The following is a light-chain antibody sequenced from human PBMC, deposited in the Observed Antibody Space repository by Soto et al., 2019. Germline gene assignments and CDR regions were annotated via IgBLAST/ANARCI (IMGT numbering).Light chain of an antibody. J-gene: IGLJ3*02. CDR1: NSNIGSNT. CDR3: AAWDDSLTGWV. CDR2: SNN. Sequence: QSVLTQPPSASGTPGQRVIISCSGGNSNIGSNTVNWYQQLPGTAPKLLISSNNQRPSEVPDRFSGSKSGTSASLAISGLQSEDEADYYCAAWDDSLTGWVFGGGTKLTVL. V-gene: IGLV1-44*01.